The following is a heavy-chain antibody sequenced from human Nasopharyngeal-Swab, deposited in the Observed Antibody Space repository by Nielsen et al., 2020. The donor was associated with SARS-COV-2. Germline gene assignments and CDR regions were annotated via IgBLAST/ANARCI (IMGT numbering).Heavy chain of an antibody. CDR1: GFTFSSYA. J-gene: IGHJ6*02. CDR3: AKDLPKQQLAQYYYYGMDV. CDR2: ISGSGGST. V-gene: IGHV3-23*01. D-gene: IGHD6-13*01. Sequence: GGSLRLSCAASGFTFSSYAMSWVRQAPGKGLEWVSAISGSGGSTYYADSVKGRFTISRDNSKNTLYLQMNSLRAEDTAVYYCAKDLPKQQLAQYYYYGMDVWGQGTTVTVSS.